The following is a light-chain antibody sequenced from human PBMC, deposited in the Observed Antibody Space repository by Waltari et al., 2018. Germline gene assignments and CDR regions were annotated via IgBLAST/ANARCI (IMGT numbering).Light chain of an antibody. J-gene: IGKJ1*01. CDR3: QHYSHSSPWT. CDR2: DVS. V-gene: IGKV1-5*01. Sequence: DIQMTQSPSTLSASVGDRVTITCRAGQSVSDWLAWYQQKPGKAPELLIFDVSTLKSGVPSRFSGRGSGTEFTLTISSLQPDDFATYYCQHYSHSSPWTFGQGTKVEIK. CDR1: QSVSDW.